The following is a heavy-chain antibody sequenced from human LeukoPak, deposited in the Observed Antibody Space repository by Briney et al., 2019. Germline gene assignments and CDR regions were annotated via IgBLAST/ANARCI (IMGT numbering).Heavy chain of an antibody. J-gene: IGHJ3*02. CDR3: ARRGYCSGVSCYRGAFDI. Sequence: GASLKISWQGSGYSFTTYWIGWVRQMPGKGLEWMGIIYPGVFDTRHSPSFQGQVAIAADKSINTAYMQWSGLKASDTAMYYCARRGYCSGVSCYRGAFDIWGQGTMVTVSS. CDR1: GYSFTTYW. D-gene: IGHD2-15*01. V-gene: IGHV5-51*01. CDR2: IYPGVFDT.